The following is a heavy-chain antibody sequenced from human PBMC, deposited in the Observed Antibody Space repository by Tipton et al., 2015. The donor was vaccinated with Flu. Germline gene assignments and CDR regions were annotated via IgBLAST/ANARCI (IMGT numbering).Heavy chain of an antibody. CDR3: AKETYYYDSSAPYGMDV. V-gene: IGHV3-30*02. CDR2: IRYEGSNK. J-gene: IGHJ6*02. Sequence: SLRLSCAASGFTFNNYGMHWVRQAPGKGLEWVAFIRYEGSNKYYADSVKGRFTISRDNSKNTLYLQMNSLRAEDTAVYYCAKETYYYDSSAPYGMDVWGQGTTVTVSS. CDR1: GFTFNNYG. D-gene: IGHD3-22*01.